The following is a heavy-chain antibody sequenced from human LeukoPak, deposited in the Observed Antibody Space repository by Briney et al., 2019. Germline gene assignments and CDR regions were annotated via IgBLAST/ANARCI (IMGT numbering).Heavy chain of an antibody. CDR3: ARGRKAGVGRVYYMDV. CDR1: RYTFTSYD. J-gene: IGHJ6*03. Sequence: GASVKVSCKTSRYTFTSYDINWVRQATGQGFEWMGWMNPKSGNTDYAQKFQGRVTMTSDTSIDTAYMELSNLRSEDTAVYYCARGRKAGVGRVYYMDVWGKGTTVTVFS. CDR2: MNPKSGNT. V-gene: IGHV1-8*02. D-gene: IGHD6-13*01.